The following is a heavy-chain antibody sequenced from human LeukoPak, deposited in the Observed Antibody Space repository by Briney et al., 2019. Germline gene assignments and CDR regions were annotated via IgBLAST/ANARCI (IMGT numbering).Heavy chain of an antibody. CDR3: EKSGVWDKVRLDP. J-gene: IGHJ5*02. D-gene: IGHD1-26*01. Sequence: GGSLRLSCAASGFTFSSYAMSWVRQAPGKGLEWVSVISGSSSSTYYADSAKGRFTISRGNSKNTLYLQMNSLRAEDTAVYYCEKSGVWDKVRLDPWGQGTLVTVSS. V-gene: IGHV3-23*01. CDR1: GFTFSSYA. CDR2: ISGSSSST.